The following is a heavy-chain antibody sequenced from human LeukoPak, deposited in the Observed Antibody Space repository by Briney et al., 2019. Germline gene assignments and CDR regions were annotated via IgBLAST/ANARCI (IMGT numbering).Heavy chain of an antibody. CDR1: GGTFSSYA. Sequence: SVKVSCKASGGTFSSYAISWVRQAPGQGLEWMGGIIPIFGTANYAQKFQGRVTITTDESTSTAYMELSSLRSVDTAVYYCARGEGPAATLRYFDYWGQGTLVTVSS. J-gene: IGHJ4*02. D-gene: IGHD2-15*01. CDR2: IIPIFGTA. V-gene: IGHV1-69*05. CDR3: ARGEGPAATLRYFDY.